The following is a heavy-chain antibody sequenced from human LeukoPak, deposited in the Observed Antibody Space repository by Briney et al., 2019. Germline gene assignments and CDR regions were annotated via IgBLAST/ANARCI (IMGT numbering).Heavy chain of an antibody. CDR1: GFTFSSYA. CDR2: ISGSGGSAGST. J-gene: IGHJ4*02. V-gene: IGHV3-23*01. D-gene: IGHD6-13*01. Sequence: GGSLRLSCAASGFTFSSYAMSWVRQAPGKGLEWVSAISGSGGSAGSTYYADSVKGRFTISRDNSKNTLYLQMNSLRAEDTAVYYCARDPEQLGNDYWGQGTLVTVSS. CDR3: ARDPEQLGNDY.